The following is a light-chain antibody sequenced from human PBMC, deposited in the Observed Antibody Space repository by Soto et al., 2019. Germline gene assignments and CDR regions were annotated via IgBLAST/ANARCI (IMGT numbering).Light chain of an antibody. Sequence: QSALTQPASVSGSPGQSITISCTGTSSDVGSYNLVSWYQQHPGKAPKLMIYEGSKRPSGVSNRFSGSKSGNTASLTISGLQAEDEADYYCCSYAGSSTLYVXXXGTKLTVL. J-gene: IGLJ1*01. V-gene: IGLV2-23*01. CDR2: EGS. CDR3: CSYAGSSTLYV. CDR1: SSDVGSYNL.